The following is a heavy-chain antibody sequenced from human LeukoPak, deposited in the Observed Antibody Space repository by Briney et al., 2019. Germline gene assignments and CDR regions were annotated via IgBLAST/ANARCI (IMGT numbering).Heavy chain of an antibody. J-gene: IGHJ6*03. CDR3: ARLWEWLDLDYYYYYMDV. CDR1: CSSFTSYW. V-gene: IGHV5-51*01. Sequence: GESLKISCKGSCSSFTSYWIGWVRQMPGKGLEWMGIIYPGDSDTRYSPSFQGQVTISADKSISTAYPQWSSLKASDTAMYYCARLWEWLDLDYYYYYMDVWGKGTTVTVSS. D-gene: IGHD3-3*01. CDR2: IYPGDSDT.